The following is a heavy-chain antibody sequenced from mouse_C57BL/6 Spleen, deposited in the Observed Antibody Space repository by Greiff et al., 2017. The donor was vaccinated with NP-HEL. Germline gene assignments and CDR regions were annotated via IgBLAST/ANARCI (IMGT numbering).Heavy chain of an antibody. J-gene: IGHJ1*03. CDR2: IYPGSGST. Sequence: VQLQQSGAELVKPGASVKMSCKASGYTFTSYWITWVKQRPGQGLEWIGDIYPGSGSTNYNEKFKSKATLTVDTSSSTAYMQLSSLTSEDSAVYYCARSGYITPWCFDVWGTGTTVTVSS. V-gene: IGHV1-55*01. CDR3: ARSGYITPWCFDV. D-gene: IGHD3-1*01. CDR1: GYTFTSYW.